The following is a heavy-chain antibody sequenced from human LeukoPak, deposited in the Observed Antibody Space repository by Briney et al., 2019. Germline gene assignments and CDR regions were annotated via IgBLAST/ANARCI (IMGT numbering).Heavy chain of an antibody. CDR3: ARLTTASLIDY. CDR1: GYRFTNYW. J-gene: IGHJ4*02. D-gene: IGHD2-21*02. Sequence: GESLQISCQGSGYRFTNYWIGWVRQMPGKGLEWMGIIYPSVTDITYSPSFQGQVTISADKSISTAYLQWGSLKASDTAMYYCARLTTASLIDYWGQGTLVTVSS. V-gene: IGHV5-51*01. CDR2: IYPSVTDI.